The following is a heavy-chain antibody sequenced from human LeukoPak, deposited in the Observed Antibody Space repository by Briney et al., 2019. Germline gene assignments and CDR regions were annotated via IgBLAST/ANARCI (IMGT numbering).Heavy chain of an antibody. CDR3: ARNKAARLYYYYGMDV. CDR2: IFYSGSP. J-gene: IGHJ6*02. D-gene: IGHD6-6*01. V-gene: IGHV4-59*12. CDR1: GGSISSYY. Sequence: SETLSLTCTVSGGSISSYYWSWIRQPPGKGLEWIGNIFYSGSPNYNPSLKSRVTVSFDTSKNQFSLNLSSVTAADTAVYYCARNKAARLYYYYGMDVWGQGTTVTVSS.